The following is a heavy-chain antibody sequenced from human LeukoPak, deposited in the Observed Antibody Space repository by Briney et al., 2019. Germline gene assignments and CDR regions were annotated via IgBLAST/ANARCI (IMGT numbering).Heavy chain of an antibody. Sequence: KPSETLSLTCTVSGGSISSYYWSWIRQHPGKGLEWIGYIYYSGSTYYNPSLKSRVTISVDTSKNQFSLKLSSVTAADTAVYYCASGTVPVYLDYWGQGTLVTVSS. CDR1: GGSISSYY. CDR2: IYYSGST. D-gene: IGHD1-26*01. CDR3: ASGTVPVYLDY. V-gene: IGHV4-59*06. J-gene: IGHJ4*02.